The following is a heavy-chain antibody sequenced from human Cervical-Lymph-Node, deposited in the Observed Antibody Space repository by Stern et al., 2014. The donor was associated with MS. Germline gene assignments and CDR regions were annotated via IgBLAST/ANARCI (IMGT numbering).Heavy chain of an antibody. V-gene: IGHV3-30*18. CDR3: AKAVGAHNWFDP. CDR1: GFTFSHYA. Sequence: EQLVESGGGVVQPGRSLRLSCAASGFTFSHYAMHWVRQAPGKGLEWVAVIWYDGSDKYYADSVKGRFTISRDNSKNTLYLQMNSLRSEDTAVYYCAKAVGAHNWFDPWGQGTLVTVSS. D-gene: IGHD1-26*01. J-gene: IGHJ5*02. CDR2: IWYDGSDK.